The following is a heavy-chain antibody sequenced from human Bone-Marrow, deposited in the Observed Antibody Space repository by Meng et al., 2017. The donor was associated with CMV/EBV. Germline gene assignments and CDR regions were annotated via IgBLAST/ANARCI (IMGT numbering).Heavy chain of an antibody. Sequence: GESLKISCAASGFTFSNYPMHWVRQAPGKGLEWVAVLSYDGTRKYYGDSVKGRFTISRDNSKNTLYLQMSGLRTDDTAVYFCARDYDRYNGMTIWGQGPTVTGSS. V-gene: IGHV3-30*04. CDR3: ARDYDRYNGMTI. CDR1: GFTFSNYP. CDR2: LSYDGTRK. D-gene: IGHD3-3*01. J-gene: IGHJ6*01.